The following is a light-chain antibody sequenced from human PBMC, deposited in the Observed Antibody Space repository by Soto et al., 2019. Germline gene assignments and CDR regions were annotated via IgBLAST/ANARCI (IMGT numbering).Light chain of an antibody. CDR2: AAS. J-gene: IGKJ4*01. V-gene: IGKV1-12*01. CDR3: QQTTSFPLT. CDR1: QGISSW. Sequence: DIQMTQSPSFVSASVGDRVTITCRASQGISSWLAWYQHKPGRAHKLLIHAASSLESGVPSRFSGSGSRTYFTLTISELQPEDVATYYCQQTTSFPLTFVGGTKVEIK.